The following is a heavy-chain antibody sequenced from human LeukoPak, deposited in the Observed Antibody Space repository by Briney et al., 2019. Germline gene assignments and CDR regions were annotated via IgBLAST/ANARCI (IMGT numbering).Heavy chain of an antibody. V-gene: IGHV1-2*02. CDR3: ARQSDRGALTAPPTR. D-gene: IGHD1-26*01. J-gene: IGHJ4*02. CDR2: INPNSGGT. CDR1: GYTFTGYY. Sequence: GASVKVSCKASGYTFTGYYMHWVRQAPGQGLEWMGWINPNSGGTNYAQKFQGRVTMTRDTSISTAYMELSRLRSDDTAVYYCARQSDRGALTAPPTRWGQGTLVTVSS.